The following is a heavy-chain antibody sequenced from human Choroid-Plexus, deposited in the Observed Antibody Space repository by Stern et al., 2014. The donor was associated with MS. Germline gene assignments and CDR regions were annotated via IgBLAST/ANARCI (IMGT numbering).Heavy chain of an antibody. Sequence: GHLGESGGGVFQPWRPLRLSCVASGFTLGSFAMHWVRQAPGKGLEWVAGVSYDGSNKYYADSVKGRFTISRDNSQNTLYMQMSSLRPEDTAVYYCAKDRQYLTYFFDHWGHGSLVTVSS. CDR1: GFTLGSFA. CDR3: AKDRQYLTYFFDH. V-gene: IGHV3-30*18. D-gene: IGHD2/OR15-2a*01. J-gene: IGHJ5*02. CDR2: VSYDGSNK.